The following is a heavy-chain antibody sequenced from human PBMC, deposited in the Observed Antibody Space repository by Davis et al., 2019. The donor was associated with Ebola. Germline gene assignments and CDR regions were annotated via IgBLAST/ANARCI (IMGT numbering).Heavy chain of an antibody. Sequence: GESLKISCAASGFTFSSYAMHWVRQAPGKGLEWVADISYDGSMKYYADSVKGRFTISRDNSKNTLYLQMNSLRAEDTALYYCAKDRSSNYYYYYGMDVWGQGTTVTVSS. D-gene: IGHD6-13*01. CDR1: GFTFSSYA. CDR3: AKDRSSNYYYYYGMDV. CDR2: ISYDGSMK. J-gene: IGHJ6*02. V-gene: IGHV3-30-3*01.